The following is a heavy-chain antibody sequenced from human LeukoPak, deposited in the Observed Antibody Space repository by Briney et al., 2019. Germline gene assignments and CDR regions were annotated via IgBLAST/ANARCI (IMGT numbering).Heavy chain of an antibody. CDR1: GYTFTSYG. CDR3: ARKLRLSTSYAFDI. Sequence: ASVKVSCKASGYTFTSYGISWVRQAPGQGLEWMGWISAYNGNTNYAQKLQGRVTITTDESTSTAYMELSSLRSEDTAVYYCARKLRLSTSYAFDIWGQGTMVTVSS. V-gene: IGHV1-18*01. J-gene: IGHJ3*02. CDR2: ISAYNGNT. D-gene: IGHD4-17*01.